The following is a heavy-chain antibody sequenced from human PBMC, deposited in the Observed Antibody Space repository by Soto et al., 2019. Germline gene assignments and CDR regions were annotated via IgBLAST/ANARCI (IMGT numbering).Heavy chain of an antibody. CDR3: ARAIGPTIFDY. J-gene: IGHJ4*02. CDR2: IGTAGDT. CDR1: GFTFSSYD. Sequence: GGSLRLSCSASGFTFSSYDMHWVRQGTGKGLEWVSAIGTAGDTYYAGSVKGRFTISRENAKNSLYLQMNSLRAGDTAIYFCARAIGPTIFDYWGQGTLVTVSS. V-gene: IGHV3-13*04. D-gene: IGHD3-22*01.